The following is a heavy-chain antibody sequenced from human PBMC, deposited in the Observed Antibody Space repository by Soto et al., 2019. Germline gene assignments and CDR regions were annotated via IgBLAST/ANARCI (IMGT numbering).Heavy chain of an antibody. CDR1: GGSISSSNW. J-gene: IGHJ6*02. V-gene: IGHV4-4*02. CDR2: IYHSGST. Sequence: PSETLSLTCAVCGGSISSSNWWSWVRQPPGKGLEWIGEIYHSGSTNYNPSLKSRVTISVDKSKNQFSLKLSSVTAADTTVYYCARPHFMEAAAGSDYYYYGMDVWGQGTTVTVSS. CDR3: ARPHFMEAAAGSDYYYYGMDV. D-gene: IGHD6-13*01.